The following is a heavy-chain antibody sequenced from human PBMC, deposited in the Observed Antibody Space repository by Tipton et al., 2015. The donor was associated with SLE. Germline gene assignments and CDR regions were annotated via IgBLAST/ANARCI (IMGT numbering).Heavy chain of an antibody. D-gene: IGHD1-1*01. Sequence: TLSLTCTVSGGSISSGSYYWSWIRQPAGKGLEWIGRIYTSGSTNYNPSPKSRVTISVDTSKNQFSLKLSSVTAADTAVYYCAGGQLERRRFDYWGQGTLVTVSS. CDR3: AGGQLERRRFDY. J-gene: IGHJ4*02. CDR1: GGSISSGSYY. CDR2: IYTSGST. V-gene: IGHV4-61*02.